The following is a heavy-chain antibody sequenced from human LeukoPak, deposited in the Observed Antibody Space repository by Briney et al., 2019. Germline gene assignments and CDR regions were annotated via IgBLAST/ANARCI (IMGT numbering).Heavy chain of an antibody. Sequence: GASVKVSCKASGYTFTSYGISWVRQAPGQGLEWMGIINPSGGSTSYAQKFQGRVTMTRDTSTSTVYMELSSLRSEDTAVYYCARFPSGGSYYDYWGQGTLVTVSS. J-gene: IGHJ4*02. D-gene: IGHD2-15*01. CDR2: INPSGGST. CDR1: GYTFTSYG. CDR3: ARFPSGGSYYDY. V-gene: IGHV1-46*01.